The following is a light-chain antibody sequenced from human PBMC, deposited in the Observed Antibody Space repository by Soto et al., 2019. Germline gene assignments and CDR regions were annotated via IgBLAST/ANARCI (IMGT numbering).Light chain of an antibody. Sequence: QSVLTQPASVSGSPGQSITISCTGTSSDVGSYNLVSWYQQHPGKAPKLMIYDVSKRPSGVPDRFSGSKSGNMASLTLSGLQAEDEADYYCCSYAGSYTFYVFGTGTKLTVL. J-gene: IGLJ1*01. CDR3: CSYAGSYTFYV. CDR2: DVS. V-gene: IGLV2-11*01. CDR1: SSDVGSYNL.